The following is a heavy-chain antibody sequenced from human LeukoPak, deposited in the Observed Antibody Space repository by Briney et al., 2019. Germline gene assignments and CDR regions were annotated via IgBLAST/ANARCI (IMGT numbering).Heavy chain of an antibody. D-gene: IGHD1-1*01. CDR3: AESRYDLNWFDS. CDR2: FYYSVST. V-gene: IGHV4-39*01. J-gene: IGHJ5*01. Sequence: SETLSLTCSVSGGSISSGSYYWGWIRQPPGKGLEWIGSFYYSVSTYYNPSLKSRVTISVDTSKNQFSLNLSSVTAADTGVYYCAESRYDLNWFDSWGQGTLVTVSS. CDR1: GGSISSGSYY.